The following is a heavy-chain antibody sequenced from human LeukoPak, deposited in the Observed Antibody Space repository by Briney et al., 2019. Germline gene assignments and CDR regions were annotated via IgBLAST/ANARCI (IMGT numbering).Heavy chain of an antibody. D-gene: IGHD6-13*01. CDR3: ARGGYSSSWYTGNYYYYMDV. J-gene: IGHJ6*03. CDR1: GGSISSYY. V-gene: IGHV4-4*07. CDR2: MYSSGST. Sequence: SETLSLTCTVSGGSISSYYWSWIRQPAGKGLEWIGRMYSSGSTNYNPSLKSRVTISVDTSKNQFSLKLSTVTDADTAVYYCARGGYSSSWYTGNYYYYMDVWGKGTTVTISS.